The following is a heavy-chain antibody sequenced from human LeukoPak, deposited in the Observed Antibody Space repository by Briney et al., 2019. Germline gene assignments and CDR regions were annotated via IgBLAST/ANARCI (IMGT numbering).Heavy chain of an antibody. CDR1: GGSISSSSYY. J-gene: IGHJ3*02. CDR2: IYYSGST. V-gene: IGHV4-39*07. CDR3: AREGPWLHAFDI. Sequence: PSETLSLTCTVSGGSISSSSYYWGWIRQPPGKGLEWIGSIYYSGSTYYNPSLKSQVTISVDTSKNQFSLKLSSVTAADTAVYYCAREGPWLHAFDIWGQGTMVTVSS. D-gene: IGHD3-22*01.